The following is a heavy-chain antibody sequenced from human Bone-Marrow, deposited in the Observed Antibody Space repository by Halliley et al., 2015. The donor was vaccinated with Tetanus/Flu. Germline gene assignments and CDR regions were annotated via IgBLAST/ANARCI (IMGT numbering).Heavy chain of an antibody. J-gene: IGHJ1*01. Sequence: GLEWVAAIWYDGNSKYYADSMKGRFTISRDNSKNTVELQMNSLRAEDTAVYYCAKNGRPGWNWGQGTLVTVSS. CDR3: AKNGRPGWN. CDR2: IWYDGNSK. V-gene: IGHV3-33*06. D-gene: IGHD2-15*01.